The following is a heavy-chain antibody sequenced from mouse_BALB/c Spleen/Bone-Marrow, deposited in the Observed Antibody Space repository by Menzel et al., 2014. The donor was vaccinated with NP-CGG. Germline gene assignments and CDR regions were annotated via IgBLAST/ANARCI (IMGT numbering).Heavy chain of an antibody. CDR2: ISSGSSTI. J-gene: IGHJ2*01. D-gene: IGHD2-14*01. V-gene: IGHV5-17*02. Sequence: EVMLVESGGGLVQPGGSRKLSCAASGFTFSSFGMHWVRQAPEKGLEWVAYISSGSSTIYYADTVKGRFTISIDNPKNTLFLQMTSLRSEDTAMYYCARSLYYKYDFFDYWGQGTTLTVSS. CDR3: ARSLYYKYDFFDY. CDR1: GFTFSSFG.